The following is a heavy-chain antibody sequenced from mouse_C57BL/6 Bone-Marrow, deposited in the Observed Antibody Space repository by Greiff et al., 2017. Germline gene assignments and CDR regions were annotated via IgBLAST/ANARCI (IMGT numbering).Heavy chain of an antibody. Sequence: EVQLQQSGPELVKPGASVKISCKASGYSFTGYYMNWVKQSPEKSLEWIGEINPSTGGTTYNQKFKAKATLTVDKSSSTAYMQLKSLTSEDSAVYYCAREEGDYDPFDYWGQGTTLTVSS. V-gene: IGHV1-42*01. CDR1: GYSFTGYY. J-gene: IGHJ2*01. CDR2: INPSTGGT. CDR3: AREEGDYDPFDY. D-gene: IGHD2-4*01.